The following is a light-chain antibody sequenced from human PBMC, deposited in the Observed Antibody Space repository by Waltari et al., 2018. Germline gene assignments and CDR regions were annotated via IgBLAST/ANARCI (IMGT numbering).Light chain of an antibody. CDR1: SSNIGNNY. CDR2: ENN. CDR3: RTWDSSLSAFWV. Sequence: QSVLTQPPSVSAAPGQKVTISCSGSSSNIGNNYVSWYQQLPGTAPKLLIYENNKRPSGIPDRFSGSKSGTSATLGITGLQTGDEADYYCRTWDSSLSAFWVFGGGTKLTVL. J-gene: IGLJ3*02. V-gene: IGLV1-51*02.